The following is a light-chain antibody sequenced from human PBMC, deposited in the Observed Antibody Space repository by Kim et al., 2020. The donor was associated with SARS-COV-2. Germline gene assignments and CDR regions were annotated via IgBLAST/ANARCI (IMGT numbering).Light chain of an antibody. V-gene: IGLV3-21*04. CDR2: YGS. CDR1: EIGSES. CDR3: QVWDDNTDHFV. J-gene: IGLJ1*01. Sequence: SYELTQPPSLSVAPGKTATITCGGSEIGSESVYWYQQKPGQAPVLVMYYGSDRPSGIPERYSGSNSGNSATLTISRVEAGDEADYYCQVWDDNTDHFVFGSGTQLTVL.